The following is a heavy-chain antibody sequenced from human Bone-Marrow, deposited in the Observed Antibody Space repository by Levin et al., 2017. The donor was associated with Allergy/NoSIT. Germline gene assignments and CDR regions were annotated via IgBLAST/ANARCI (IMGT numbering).Heavy chain of an antibody. CDR2: IYDSGST. CDR1: GGSIRSGGYY. V-gene: IGHV4-31*02. D-gene: IGHD5-18*01. Sequence: VSGGSIRSGGYYWSWIRQHPGKGLEWIGYIYDSGSTSYNPSLESRVAISVDTSKNQFYLKLTSLTAADTAVYYCARIPDTTSEFDYWGQGTLVTVSS. J-gene: IGHJ4*02. CDR3: ARIPDTTSEFDY.